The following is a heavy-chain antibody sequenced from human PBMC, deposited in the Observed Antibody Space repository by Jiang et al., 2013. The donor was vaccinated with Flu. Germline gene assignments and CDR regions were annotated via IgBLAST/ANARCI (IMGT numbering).Heavy chain of an antibody. CDR2: IDWDDDK. CDR3: ARIGDSSSNHVDY. J-gene: IGHJ4*02. V-gene: IGHV2-70*01. CDR1: GFSLSTSGMC. D-gene: IGHD6-13*01. Sequence: TQTLTLTCTFSGFSLSTSGMCVSWIRQPPGKALEWLAHIDWDDDKYYTTSLKTRLTISKDTSKNQVVLTMTNMDPADTATYYCARIGDSSSNHVDYWGQGTLVTVSS.